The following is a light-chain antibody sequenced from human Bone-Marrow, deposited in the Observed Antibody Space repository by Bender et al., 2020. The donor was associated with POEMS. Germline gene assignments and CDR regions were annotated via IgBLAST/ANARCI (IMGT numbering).Light chain of an antibody. Sequence: QSALTQPASVSGSPGQSITISCTGTSNDVGGYKYVSWYQQHPGKAPKLIIYEINKRPSGVPDRFSGSKSGNTASITVSGLQAEDEADYYCTSYARSNFAWVLGGGTKLTVL. V-gene: IGLV2-8*01. CDR2: EIN. J-gene: IGLJ2*01. CDR3: TSYARSNFAWV. CDR1: SNDVGGYKY.